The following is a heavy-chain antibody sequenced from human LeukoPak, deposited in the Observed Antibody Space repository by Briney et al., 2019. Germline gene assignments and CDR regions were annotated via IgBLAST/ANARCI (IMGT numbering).Heavy chain of an antibody. Sequence: SQTLSLTCTVSGGSISSGSYYWSWTRQPAGKGLEWIGRIYTSGSTNYNPSLKSRVTISVDTSKNQFSLKLSSVTAADTAVYYCARVRITMVRGVPAGDYYGMDVWGQGTTVTVSS. J-gene: IGHJ6*02. CDR2: IYTSGST. D-gene: IGHD3-10*01. CDR1: GGSISSGSYY. V-gene: IGHV4-61*02. CDR3: ARVRITMVRGVPAGDYYGMDV.